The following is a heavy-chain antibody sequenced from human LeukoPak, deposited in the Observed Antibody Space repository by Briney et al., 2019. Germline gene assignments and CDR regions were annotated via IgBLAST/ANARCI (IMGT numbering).Heavy chain of an antibody. CDR1: GYTFAKYW. V-gene: IGHV5-51*01. Sequence: GESLKISCQASGYTFAKYWIGWVRQMPGKGLEWMGIIYPGDSDTRYSPSFQGQVTISADKSISTAYLQWSSLKASDTAIYYCARLGIVGAATGSFDYWGQGTLVTVSS. CDR2: IYPGDSDT. D-gene: IGHD1-26*01. CDR3: ARLGIVGAATGSFDY. J-gene: IGHJ4*02.